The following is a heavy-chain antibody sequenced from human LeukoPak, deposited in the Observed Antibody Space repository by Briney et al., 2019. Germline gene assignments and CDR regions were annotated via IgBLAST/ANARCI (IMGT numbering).Heavy chain of an antibody. V-gene: IGHV3-20*04. CDR2: INWNGGST. CDR3: ARDSIAAAGVFDY. J-gene: IGHJ4*02. CDR1: GFTFDDYG. D-gene: IGHD6-13*01. Sequence: GGSLRLSCTASGFTFDDYGMSWVRHAPGKGLEWVSGINWNGGSTGYADSVKGRFTISRDNAKNSLYLQMNSLRAEDTALYYCARDSIAAAGVFDYWGQGTLVTVSS.